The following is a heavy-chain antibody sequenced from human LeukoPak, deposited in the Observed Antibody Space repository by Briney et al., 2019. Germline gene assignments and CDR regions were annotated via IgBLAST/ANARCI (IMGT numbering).Heavy chain of an antibody. CDR2: IQQTGRDK. Sequence: GGSLRLSCAASGFTFSDFYMGWVRQSPGKGLEWVANIQQTGRDKYYVDSVKGRFTISRDNAKNSLFLQMNSLRGDDTAVYYCAREGIQGGTDDAFDIWGQGTTVTVS. CDR3: AREGIQGGTDDAFDI. V-gene: IGHV3-7*01. D-gene: IGHD3-10*01. CDR1: GFTFSDFY. J-gene: IGHJ3*02.